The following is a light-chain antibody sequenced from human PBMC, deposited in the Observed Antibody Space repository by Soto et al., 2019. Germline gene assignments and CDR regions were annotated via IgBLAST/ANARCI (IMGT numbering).Light chain of an antibody. V-gene: IGKV3-20*01. CDR1: QSASSSY. Sequence: GLTQSPCTLSLSTGERATLSCRASQSASSSYLAWYQQKPGQAPRLLIYGASSRATGIPDRFSGSGSGTDFTLTISRLEPEDFAVFYCHQYGSSPGTFAQGTKVDIK. J-gene: IGKJ1*01. CDR2: GAS. CDR3: HQYGSSPGT.